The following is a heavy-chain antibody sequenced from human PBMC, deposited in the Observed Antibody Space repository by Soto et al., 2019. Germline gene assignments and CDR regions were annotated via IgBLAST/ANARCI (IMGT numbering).Heavy chain of an antibody. J-gene: IGHJ4*02. V-gene: IGHV3-21*04. CDR3: AREYYYDSSGYYYEDY. CDR2: VTTSSDDM. Sequence: GGSLRLSCAASGFTFSNYDMNWVRQAPGKGLEWVSSVTTSSDDMYYADSVKGRFTISRDNSKNTLYIQMNSLRAEDTAVYYCAREYYYDSSGYYYEDYWGEGTLVTVSS. D-gene: IGHD3-22*01. CDR1: GFTFSNYD.